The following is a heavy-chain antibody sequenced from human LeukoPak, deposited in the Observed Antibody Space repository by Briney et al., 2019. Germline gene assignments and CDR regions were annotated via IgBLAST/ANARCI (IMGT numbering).Heavy chain of an antibody. CDR3: ARDFLEDDY. CDR1: GFTFSNYN. CDR2: ISSSSSTI. J-gene: IGHJ4*02. V-gene: IGHV3-48*01. D-gene: IGHD3-3*01. Sequence: GGSLRLSCAASGFTFSNYNMNWVRQAPGKGLEWVSYISSSSSTIHYAESVKGRFTISRDNARNSLYLQMNSLRAEDTAVYYCARDFLEDDYWGQGTLITVSS.